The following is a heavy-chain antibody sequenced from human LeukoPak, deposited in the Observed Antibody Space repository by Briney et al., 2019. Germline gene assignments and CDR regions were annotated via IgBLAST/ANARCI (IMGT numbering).Heavy chain of an antibody. V-gene: IGHV1-2*02. CDR3: ASSLPYASSHRDS. Sequence: GASVKVSCKASGYTFTDYYIHWVRQAPGQGLEWMGWVNPNSGDTDYAQKFQDRVIMTRDTSINTAYIELSSLRSDDTAVYYCASSLPYASSHRDSWGQGTLVTVSS. CDR1: GYTFTDYY. D-gene: IGHD2-2*01. CDR2: VNPNSGDT. J-gene: IGHJ4*02.